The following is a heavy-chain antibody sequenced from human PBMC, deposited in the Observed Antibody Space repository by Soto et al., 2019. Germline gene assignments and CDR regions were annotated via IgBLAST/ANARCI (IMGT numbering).Heavy chain of an antibody. J-gene: IGHJ4*02. D-gene: IGHD3-3*01. Sequence: GGSLRLSCAASGFTFSSYGMHWVRQAPGKGLEWVAVIWYDGSNKYYADSVKGRFTISRDNSKNTLYLQMNSLRAEDTAVYYCARAPPLRFLEWPHYFDYWGQGTLVTVSS. V-gene: IGHV3-33*01. CDR1: GFTFSSYG. CDR3: ARAPPLRFLEWPHYFDY. CDR2: IWYDGSNK.